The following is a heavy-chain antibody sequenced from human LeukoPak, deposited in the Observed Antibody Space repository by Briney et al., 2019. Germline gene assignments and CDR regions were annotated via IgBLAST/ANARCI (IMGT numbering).Heavy chain of an antibody. CDR2: IYYSGST. Sequence: SETPSLTCTVSGGSLSSYYWSWIRQPPGKGLEWIGYIYYSGSTNYNPSLKSRVTISVDTSKNQFSLKLSSVTAADTAVYYCARAIYVGATLYFDYWGQGTLVTVSS. CDR3: ARAIYVGATLYFDY. D-gene: IGHD1-26*01. V-gene: IGHV4-59*01. CDR1: GGSLSSYY. J-gene: IGHJ4*02.